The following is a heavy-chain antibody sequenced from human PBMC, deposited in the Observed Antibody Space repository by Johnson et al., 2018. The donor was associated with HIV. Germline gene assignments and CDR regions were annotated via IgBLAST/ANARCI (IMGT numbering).Heavy chain of an antibody. CDR2: IRYDGSNN. D-gene: IGHD3-9*01. CDR3: ALILTERDAFDI. V-gene: IGHV3-30*02. J-gene: IGHJ3*02. Sequence: QVQLVESGGGVVQPGGSLRLSCAASGFTFSSYGMHWVRQAPGKGLEWVAFIRYDGSNNYYADSVKGRFTISRDNSKNTLYLQMNSLRAEDTAVYYCALILTERDAFDIWGQGTMVTVSS. CDR1: GFTFSSYG.